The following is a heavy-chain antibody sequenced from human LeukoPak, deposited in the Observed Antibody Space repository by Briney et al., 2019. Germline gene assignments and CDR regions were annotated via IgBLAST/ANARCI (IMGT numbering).Heavy chain of an antibody. Sequence: GSLRLSCAASGFTFSSYWMSWVRQAPGKGLECVANIKQDGSEKYYVDSVRGQFTLSRDNAKNSLYLQMNSLRVEDTAVYYCATSAARAIESWGQGTLVTVSS. CDR2: IKQDGSEK. J-gene: IGHJ4*02. V-gene: IGHV3-7*01. CDR3: ATSAARAIES. CDR1: GFTFSSYW. D-gene: IGHD6-25*01.